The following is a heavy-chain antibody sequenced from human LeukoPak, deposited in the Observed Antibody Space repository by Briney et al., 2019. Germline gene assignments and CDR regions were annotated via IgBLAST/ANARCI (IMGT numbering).Heavy chain of an antibody. CDR1: GYTFTSYY. J-gene: IGHJ5*02. D-gene: IGHD6-6*01. CDR2: INPSGGST. CDR3: ARPYSSSSPWDWFDP. Sequence: GASVKVSCKASGYTFTSYYMHWVRQAPGQGLEWMGIINPSGGSTSYAQKFQGRVTMTRDTSTGTVYMELSSLRSEDTAVYYCARPYSSSSPWDWFDPWGQGTLVTVSS. V-gene: IGHV1-46*01.